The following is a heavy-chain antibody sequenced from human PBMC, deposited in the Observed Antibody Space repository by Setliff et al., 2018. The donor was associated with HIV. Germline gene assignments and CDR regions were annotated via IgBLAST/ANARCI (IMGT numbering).Heavy chain of an antibody. J-gene: IGHJ6*03. CDR3: VRGVQSPPHYSYYYMDV. Sequence: GASVKVSCKASGGAVISHTFTWVRQAPGQGLEWMGVIIPILGIANYAQRFQGKVTITADKSTSKAYMELTSLRFDDTAMYYCVRGVQSPPHYSYYYMDVWGEGTMVTVSS. CDR2: IIPILGIA. D-gene: IGHD3-3*01. V-gene: IGHV1-69*10. CDR1: GGAVISHT.